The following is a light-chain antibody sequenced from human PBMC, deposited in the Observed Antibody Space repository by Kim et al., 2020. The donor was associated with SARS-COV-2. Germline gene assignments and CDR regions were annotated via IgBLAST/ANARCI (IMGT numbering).Light chain of an antibody. J-gene: IGKJ1*01. CDR2: DAS. CDR3: QQYMDWRVT. Sequence: EVVLTQSPATLSVSPGERATLSCRASQTVSTYLAWYQQKPGQAPRLLIYDASSRATGIPDRFSGSGSGTEFTLTISSLQSEDLALYYCQQYMDWRVTFVQGTKVGIK. V-gene: IGKV3-15*01. CDR1: QTVSTY.